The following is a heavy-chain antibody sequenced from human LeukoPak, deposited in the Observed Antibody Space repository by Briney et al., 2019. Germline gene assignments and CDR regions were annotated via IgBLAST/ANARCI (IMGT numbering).Heavy chain of an antibody. V-gene: IGHV4-34*01. CDR3: ARHGDVLLWFGEFNWFDP. Sequence: SETLSLTCAVYGGSFSGYYWSWIRQPPGKGLEWIGEINHSGSTNYNPSLKSRVTISVDTSKNQFSLKLSSVTAADTAVYYCARHGDVLLWFGEFNWFDPWGQGTLVTVSS. D-gene: IGHD3-10*01. CDR2: INHSGST. CDR1: GGSFSGYY. J-gene: IGHJ5*02.